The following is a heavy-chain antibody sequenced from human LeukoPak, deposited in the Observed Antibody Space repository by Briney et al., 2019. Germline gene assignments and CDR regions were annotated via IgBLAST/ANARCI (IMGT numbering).Heavy chain of an antibody. CDR1: GITFSSFA. V-gene: IGHV3-23*01. Sequence: GGSLRLSCTASGITFSSFAMNWVRQAPGKGLEWVSSITSSVGDTFYADSVKGRFTISRDNSKNTLYLQMNSLRVEDTAVYYCASQRTTVGGYWGQGTLVTVCS. J-gene: IGHJ4*02. CDR2: ITSSVGDT. D-gene: IGHD4-11*01. CDR3: ASQRTTVGGY.